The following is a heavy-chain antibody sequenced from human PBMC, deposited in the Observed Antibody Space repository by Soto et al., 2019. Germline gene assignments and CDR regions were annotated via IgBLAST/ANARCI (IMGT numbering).Heavy chain of an antibody. CDR3: ASDTTYSSSWYFRY. CDR1: RFTLSSYS. J-gene: IGHJ4*02. CDR2: ISSDGSHK. D-gene: IGHD6-13*01. V-gene: IGHV3-30-3*01. Sequence: LRLSCAASRFTLSSYSMQCAHQAPGKGLERVAVISSDGSHKYYADSVKGRFTITRDNSKNTLYLQMNSLRAEDTAVYYCASDTTYSSSWYFRYWGQGTRVTV.